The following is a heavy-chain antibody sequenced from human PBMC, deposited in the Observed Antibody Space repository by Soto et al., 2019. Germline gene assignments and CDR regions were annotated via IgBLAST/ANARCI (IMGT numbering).Heavy chain of an antibody. CDR1: GYSISSGYY. Sequence: SETLSLTCTVSGYSISSGYYWGWIRQPPGKGLEWIGSIYHSGSTYYNPSLKSRVTISVDTSKNQFSLKLSSVTAADTAVYYCARVRPYYYGMDVWGQGTTVTVSS. J-gene: IGHJ6*02. V-gene: IGHV4-38-2*02. D-gene: IGHD6-6*01. CDR2: IYHSGST. CDR3: ARVRPYYYGMDV.